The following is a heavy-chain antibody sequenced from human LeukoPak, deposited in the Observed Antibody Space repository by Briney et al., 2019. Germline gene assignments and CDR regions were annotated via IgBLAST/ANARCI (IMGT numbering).Heavy chain of an antibody. J-gene: IGHJ3*02. Sequence: PGGSLRLSCAASGFTFSSYAMSWVRQAPGKGLEWVSGISGSGGSTYYADSVKGRFTISRDNSKNTLYLQMNSLRAEDTAVYYCAKKFSSSWYPTDGFDIWGQGTVVTVSS. V-gene: IGHV3-23*01. D-gene: IGHD6-13*01. CDR2: ISGSGGST. CDR3: AKKFSSSWYPTDGFDI. CDR1: GFTFSSYA.